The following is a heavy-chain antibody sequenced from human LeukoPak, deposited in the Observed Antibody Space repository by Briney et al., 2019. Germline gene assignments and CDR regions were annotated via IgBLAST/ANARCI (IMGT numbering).Heavy chain of an antibody. Sequence: SETLSLTCTVSGGSISSSSYYWDWIRQSPGKGLEWIGNIYSGGSTYYTPSLKSRVTISVDTSKNQFSLKLSSVTAADTAIYFCARHSRSGSGGYENAFDIWGQGTMVIVSS. CDR3: ARHSRSGSGGYENAFDI. V-gene: IGHV4-39*01. CDR2: IYSGGST. J-gene: IGHJ3*02. D-gene: IGHD5-12*01. CDR1: GGSISSSSYY.